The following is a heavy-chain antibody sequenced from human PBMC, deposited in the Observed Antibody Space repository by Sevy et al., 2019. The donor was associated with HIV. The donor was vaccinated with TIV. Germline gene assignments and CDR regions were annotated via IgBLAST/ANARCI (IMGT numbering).Heavy chain of an antibody. V-gene: IGHV3-30*02. CDR2: IRYDGSNK. J-gene: IGHJ4*02. Sequence: GGSLRLSCAASGFTFSSYGMHWVRQAPGKGLEWVAFIRYDGSNKYYADSVKGRFTISRDNSKNTRYLQMNGLRAEDTAVYYCASLVVVVAATDYWGQGTLVTVSS. CDR1: GFTFSSYG. D-gene: IGHD2-15*01. CDR3: ASLVVVVAATDY.